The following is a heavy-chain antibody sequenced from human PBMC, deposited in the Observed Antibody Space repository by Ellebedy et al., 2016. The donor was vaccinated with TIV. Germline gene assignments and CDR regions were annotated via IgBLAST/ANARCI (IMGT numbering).Heavy chain of an antibody. V-gene: IGHV3-74*01. D-gene: IGHD3-10*01. CDR2: TNQDATIR. CDR3: VKDSNGWFRELPYYFDY. J-gene: IGHJ4*02. Sequence: GGSLRLSCATSGFTFNKYWMHWVRQVPGKGLVWVSRTNQDATIRDYADSVKGRFSISRDNSKNTLYLQMNSLRADDTAVYYCVKDSNGWFRELPYYFDYWGQGTLVTVSS. CDR1: GFTFNKYW.